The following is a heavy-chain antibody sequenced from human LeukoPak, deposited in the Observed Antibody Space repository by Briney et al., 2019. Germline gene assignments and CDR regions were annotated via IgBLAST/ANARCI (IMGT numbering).Heavy chain of an antibody. CDR3: ARPDYGASGDY. D-gene: IGHD4-17*01. CDR2: ISGSGGTT. CDR1: GFTFSNYV. V-gene: IGHV3-23*01. Sequence: GGSLRLSCAASGFTFSNYVMDWVRQAPGKGLEWVSTISGSGGTTYYADSVKGRFTISRDDSKNTLYLQMNSLKAEDTAVYCCARPDYGASGDYWGQGTLVIVSS. J-gene: IGHJ4*02.